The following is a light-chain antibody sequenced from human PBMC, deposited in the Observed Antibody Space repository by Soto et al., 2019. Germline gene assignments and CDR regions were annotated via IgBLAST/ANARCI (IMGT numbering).Light chain of an antibody. CDR1: QGIGDT. CDR2: DTS. Sequence: EVVMTQSPATLSVSPGEGATLSCRASQGIGDTLAWYQHKPGQTPRLLIYDTSTRATGGPARFSGSRSGAEFTLSIPSLPSEDFAVYYCQRYNNWPLTFGGGTKVDIK. J-gene: IGKJ4*01. CDR3: QRYNNWPLT. V-gene: IGKV3-15*01.